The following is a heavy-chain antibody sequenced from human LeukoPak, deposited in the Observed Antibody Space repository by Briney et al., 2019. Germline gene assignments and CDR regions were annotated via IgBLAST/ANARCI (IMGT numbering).Heavy chain of an antibody. Sequence: SETLSLTCTVSGGSISSGDNYWSWIRQPPGKGLEWIGYMYYSGSTYYNPSLMGRVTISADTSKSQFSLKLTSVTAADTAVYYCARESAYSQGKGLVYWGQGTLVTVSS. V-gene: IGHV4-30-4*08. D-gene: IGHD6-19*01. CDR3: ARESAYSQGKGLVY. CDR2: MYYSGST. CDR1: GGSISSGDNY. J-gene: IGHJ4*02.